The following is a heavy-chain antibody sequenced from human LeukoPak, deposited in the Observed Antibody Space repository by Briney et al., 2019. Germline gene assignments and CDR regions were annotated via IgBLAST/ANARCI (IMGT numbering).Heavy chain of an antibody. V-gene: IGHV4-39*01. CDR1: GGSISSNSYY. CDR2: IYYSGST. D-gene: IGHD2-8*01. J-gene: IGHJ4*02. CDR3: ARSPTWYYFDY. Sequence: SETLSLTCGVSGGSISSNSYYWGWIRQPPGKGLEWIGGIYYSGSTYYNPSLKSRVTISVDTSKNQFSLKLSSVTAADTAVFYCARSPTWYYFDYWGQGALVTVSS.